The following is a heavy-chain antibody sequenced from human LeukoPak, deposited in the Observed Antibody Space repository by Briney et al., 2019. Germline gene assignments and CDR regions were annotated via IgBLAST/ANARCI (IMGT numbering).Heavy chain of an antibody. V-gene: IGHV4-59*07. J-gene: IGHJ3*02. CDR1: GGSFSSYY. Sequence: SDPLSLPCTLSGGSFSSYYSRWIRKPPGERVVCLGYIYYSGSTNYNPALKSRVTISVDTSKNQFSLKLSSVTGADTAVYYCASVEKGYCSGGSCYPIWGQGTMVTVSS. CDR2: IYYSGST. CDR3: ASVEKGYCSGGSCYPI. D-gene: IGHD2-15*01.